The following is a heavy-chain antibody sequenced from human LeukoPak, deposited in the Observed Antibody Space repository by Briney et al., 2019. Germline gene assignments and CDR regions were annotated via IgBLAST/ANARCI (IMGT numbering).Heavy chain of an antibody. D-gene: IGHD2-15*01. J-gene: IGHJ3*02. Sequence: EASVKVSCKASGGTFSGYAISWVRRAPGQGLEWMGRIIPIFGIANYAQKFQGRVTITADKSTSTAYMELSSLRSEDTVVYYCAREEVVVAADDAFDIWVHGTMVTVSS. CDR2: IIPIFGIA. CDR1: GGTFSGYA. V-gene: IGHV1-69*04. CDR3: AREEVVVAADDAFDI.